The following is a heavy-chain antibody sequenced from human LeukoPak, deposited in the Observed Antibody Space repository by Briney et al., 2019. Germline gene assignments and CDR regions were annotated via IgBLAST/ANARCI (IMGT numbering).Heavy chain of an antibody. CDR1: GFTFGDYA. CDR2: IRSKVYGGTI. CDR3: TRDAHYCSGGTCYGGRTLFDY. J-gene: IGHJ4*02. V-gene: IGHV3-49*04. Sequence: GGSLRLSCTASGFTFGDYAMTWVRQAPGKGLEWVGLIRSKVYGGTIEYAASVKGRFTISRDDSKSIAYLQVDSLKTDDTGVYYCTRDAHYCSGGTCYGGRTLFDYWGQGTLVTVSS. D-gene: IGHD2-15*01.